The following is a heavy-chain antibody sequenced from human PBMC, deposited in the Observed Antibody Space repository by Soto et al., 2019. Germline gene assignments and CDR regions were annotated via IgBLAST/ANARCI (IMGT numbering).Heavy chain of an antibody. CDR3: ARELLYGTGSYNFHYDGMDV. Sequence: QVQLVESGGGVVQPGESTRLSCAASGFSFSSYGMHWVRQGPGMGLEWVAVVWCDGSKKYYADSVKGRFTISRDNSKNTMYLEMNSLRDEDTAVYYCARELLYGTGSYNFHYDGMDVWGQGTTVTVSS. CDR2: VWCDGSKK. J-gene: IGHJ6*01. V-gene: IGHV3-33*01. CDR1: GFSFSSYG. D-gene: IGHD1-1*01.